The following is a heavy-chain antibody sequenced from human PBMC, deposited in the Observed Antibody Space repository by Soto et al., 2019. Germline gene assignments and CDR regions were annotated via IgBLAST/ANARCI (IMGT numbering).Heavy chain of an antibody. D-gene: IGHD3-9*01. CDR2: TYYRSKWYN. J-gene: IGHJ4*02. Sequence: SQTLSLTCAISGDSVSSNSAAWNWIRQSPSRGLEWLGRTYYRSKWYNDYAVSVKSRITINPDTSKNQFSLQLNSVTPEDTAVSYCARELELRGRYDILTGYYYFDYWGQGTLVTVSS. CDR3: ARELELRGRYDILTGYYYFDY. V-gene: IGHV6-1*01. CDR1: GDSVSSNSAA.